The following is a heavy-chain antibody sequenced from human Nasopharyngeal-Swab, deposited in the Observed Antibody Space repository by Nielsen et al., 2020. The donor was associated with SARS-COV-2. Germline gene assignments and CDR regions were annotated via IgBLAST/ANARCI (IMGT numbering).Heavy chain of an antibody. Sequence: GGSLRLSCAASGFTFSDYYMSWIRQAPGKGLEWVSYISSSGSTIYYADSVKGRFTISRDNAKNSLYLQMNSLRAEDTAVYYCAKDRYCSSTSCHYYYYYYMDVWGKGTTVTVSS. CDR1: GFTFSDYY. CDR3: AKDRYCSSTSCHYYYYYYMDV. J-gene: IGHJ6*03. V-gene: IGHV3-11*04. CDR2: ISSSGSTI. D-gene: IGHD2-2*01.